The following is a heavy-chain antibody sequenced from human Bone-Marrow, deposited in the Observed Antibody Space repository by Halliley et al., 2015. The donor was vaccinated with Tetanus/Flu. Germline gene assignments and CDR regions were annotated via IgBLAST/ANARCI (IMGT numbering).Heavy chain of an antibody. CDR3: ARGLGDRGYCSSGSCYYCYGMDV. Sequence: TLSLTCTVSGGSISSGGYYWTWIRQHPGKGLEWIGDIYYSGNTYYNPSLMSRVTTSIDPSKNQFSLKMSSVTAADTAAYYCARGLGDRGYCSSGSCYYCYGMDVWGQGTPVTVSS. V-gene: IGHV4-31*03. CDR2: IYYSGNT. D-gene: IGHD2-15*01. J-gene: IGHJ6*02. CDR1: GGSISSGGYY.